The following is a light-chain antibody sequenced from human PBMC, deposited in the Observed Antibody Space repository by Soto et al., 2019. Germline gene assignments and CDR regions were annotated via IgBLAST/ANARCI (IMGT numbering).Light chain of an antibody. Sequence: EIVLTQSPGTLSFSPGERATLSCRASQSISSDSLAWYQQKPGQAPRLLLYGASNRATGIPARFSGSGSGTDFTLTISRLEPEDFAVYYCQQYGRSTRTFGQGTKVESK. CDR1: QSISSDS. J-gene: IGKJ1*01. CDR2: GAS. CDR3: QQYGRSTRT. V-gene: IGKV3-20*01.